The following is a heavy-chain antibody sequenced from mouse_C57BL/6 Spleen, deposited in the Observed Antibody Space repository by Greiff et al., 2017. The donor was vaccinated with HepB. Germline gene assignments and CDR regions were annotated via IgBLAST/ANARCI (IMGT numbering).Heavy chain of an antibody. CDR3: ARFDYGYDVIYAMDY. D-gene: IGHD2-2*01. Sequence: QVQLKQSGPELVKPGASVKISCKASGYTFTDYYINWVKQRPGQGLEWIGWIFPGSGSTYYNEKFKGKATLTVDKSSSTAYMLLSSLTSEDSAVYFCARFDYGYDVIYAMDYWGQGTSVTVSS. V-gene: IGHV1-75*01. CDR2: IFPGSGST. J-gene: IGHJ4*01. CDR1: GYTFTDYY.